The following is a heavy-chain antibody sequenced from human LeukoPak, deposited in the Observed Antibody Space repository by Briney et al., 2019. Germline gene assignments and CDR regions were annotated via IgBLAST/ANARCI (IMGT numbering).Heavy chain of an antibody. J-gene: IGHJ4*02. V-gene: IGHV1-46*01. CDR2: INPSGGST. Sequence: MXWVRQAPGQGLEWMGIINPSGGSTSYPQKFQGRVTRTRDTSTSTVYMELSSLRSEDTAVYYCARAPIPFDYWGQGTLVTVSS. CDR3: ARAPIPFDY.